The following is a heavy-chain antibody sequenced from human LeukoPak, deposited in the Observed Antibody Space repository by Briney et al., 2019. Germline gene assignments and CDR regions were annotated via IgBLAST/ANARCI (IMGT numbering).Heavy chain of an antibody. Sequence: SETLSLTCTVSGGSISSYYWSWIRQPPGKGLEWIGYIYYSGSTNYNPSLKSRVTISVDTSKNQFSLKPSSVTAADTAVYYCARAEVATGDYYYYGMDVWGQGTTVTVSS. J-gene: IGHJ6*02. D-gene: IGHD5-12*01. CDR3: ARAEVATGDYYYYGMDV. CDR2: IYYSGST. CDR1: GGSISSYY. V-gene: IGHV4-59*01.